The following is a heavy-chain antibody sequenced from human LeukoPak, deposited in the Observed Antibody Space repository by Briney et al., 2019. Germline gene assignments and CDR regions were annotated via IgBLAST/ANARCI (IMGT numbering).Heavy chain of an antibody. V-gene: IGHV4-34*01. D-gene: IGHD3-22*01. CDR1: GGSFSGYY. J-gene: IGHJ6*02. CDR3: ARDRLNSSGYYYYYYGMDV. CDR2: INHSGST. Sequence: PSETLSLTCAVYGGSFSGYYWSWIRQPPGKGLEWIGEINHSGSTNYNPSLKSRVTISVDTSKNQFSLKLSSVTAADTAVYYCARDRLNSSGYYYYYYGMDVWGQGTTVTVSS.